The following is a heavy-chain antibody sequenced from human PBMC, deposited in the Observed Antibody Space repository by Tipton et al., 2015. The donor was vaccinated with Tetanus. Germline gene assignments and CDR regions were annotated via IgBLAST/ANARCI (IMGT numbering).Heavy chain of an antibody. CDR2: ISSSSSYI. J-gene: IGHJ4*02. D-gene: IGHD3-10*01. CDR1: GFTFSSYS. V-gene: IGHV3-21*01. CDR3: AREIDYYGSGAGY. Sequence: SLRLSCAASGFTFSSYSMNWVRQAPGKGLEWVSSISSSSSYIYYADSVKGRFTISRDNAKNSLYLQMNSLRAEDTAVYYCAREIDYYGSGAGYWDQGTLVTVSS.